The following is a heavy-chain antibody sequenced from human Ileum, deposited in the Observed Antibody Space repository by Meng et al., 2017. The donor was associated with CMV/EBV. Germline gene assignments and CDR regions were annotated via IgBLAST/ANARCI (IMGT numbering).Heavy chain of an antibody. CDR3: ARAAAAGTGFGDY. J-gene: IGHJ4*02. V-gene: IGHV1-2*04. CDR2: INPNSGGT. D-gene: IGHD6-13*01. CDR1: GYTFTGYY. Sequence: KACGYTFTGYYMHWVRQAPGQGLEWMGWINPNSGGTNYAQKFQGWVTMTRDTSISTAYMELSRLRSDDTAVYYCARAAAAGTGFGDYWGQGTLVTVSS.